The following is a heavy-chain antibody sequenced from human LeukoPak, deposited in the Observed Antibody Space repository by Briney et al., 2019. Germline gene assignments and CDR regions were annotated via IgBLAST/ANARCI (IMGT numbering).Heavy chain of an antibody. D-gene: IGHD6-13*01. CDR1: GGSISSYY. CDR3: ARDTQQFDAFDI. J-gene: IGHJ3*02. Sequence: PSETLSLTCSVSGGSISSYYWSWIRQPPGEGLEWIAYIYYSGITKYNPSLKSRVAISLDTSQSQFSLKLSSVTAADTAVYFCARDTQQFDAFDIWGRGTMVTVSS. V-gene: IGHV4-59*01. CDR2: IYYSGIT.